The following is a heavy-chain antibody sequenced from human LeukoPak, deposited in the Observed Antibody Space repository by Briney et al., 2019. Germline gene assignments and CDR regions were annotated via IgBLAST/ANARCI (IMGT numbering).Heavy chain of an antibody. CDR1: GGSFSGYY. J-gene: IGHJ6*02. D-gene: IGHD1-26*01. V-gene: IGHV4-34*01. CDR2: INHSGST. CDR3: ARGRVGAPHYYYYGMDV. Sequence: SETLSLTWAVYGGSFSGYYGSWIRQPPRRGLEWIGEINHSGSTNYNPSLKSRVTISVDTSKNQFSLKLSSVTAADTAVYYCARGRVGAPHYYYYGMDVWGQGTTVTVSS.